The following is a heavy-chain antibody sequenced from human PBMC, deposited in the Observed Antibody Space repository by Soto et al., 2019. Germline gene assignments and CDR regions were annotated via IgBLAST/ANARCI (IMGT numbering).Heavy chain of an antibody. V-gene: IGHV1-2*04. D-gene: IGHD3-16*02. Sequence: ASVKVSCKASGYTFTGYYMHWVRQAPGQGLEWMGWINPNSGGTNYAQKFQGWVTMTRDTSISTAYMELSRLRSDDTAVYYCARDRSRDDYVWGSYRYDAFDIWGQGTMVTVSS. J-gene: IGHJ3*02. CDR3: ARDRSRDDYVWGSYRYDAFDI. CDR1: GYTFTGYY. CDR2: INPNSGGT.